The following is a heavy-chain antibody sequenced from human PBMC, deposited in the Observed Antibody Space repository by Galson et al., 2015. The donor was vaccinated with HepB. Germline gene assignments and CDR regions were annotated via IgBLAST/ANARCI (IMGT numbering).Heavy chain of an antibody. D-gene: IGHD3-22*01. J-gene: IGHJ4*02. Sequence: SLRLSCAASGFTFSSYSMNWVRQAPGKGLEWVSYISSSSSTIYYADSVKGRFTISRDNSKNTLYLQMNSLRAEDTAVYYCASPYYYDSSGYYYGYWGQGTLVTVSS. V-gene: IGHV3-48*01. CDR1: GFTFSSYS. CDR3: ASPYYYDSSGYYYGY. CDR2: ISSSSSTI.